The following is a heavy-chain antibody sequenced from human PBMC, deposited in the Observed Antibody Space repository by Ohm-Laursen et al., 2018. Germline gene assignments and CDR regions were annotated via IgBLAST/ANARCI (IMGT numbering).Heavy chain of an antibody. Sequence: SLRLSCTASGFSVSTNYMNWARQAPGKGLEWVSEIDRGGNGYYAESVKGRFTISRDYSQNTVYLQMNSLSAEDTASYYCGRDGQQWAPYTMDVWGQGTTVTVSS. CDR2: IDRGGNG. D-gene: IGHD6-19*01. CDR3: GRDGQQWAPYTMDV. CDR1: GFSVSTNY. V-gene: IGHV3-53*01. J-gene: IGHJ6*02.